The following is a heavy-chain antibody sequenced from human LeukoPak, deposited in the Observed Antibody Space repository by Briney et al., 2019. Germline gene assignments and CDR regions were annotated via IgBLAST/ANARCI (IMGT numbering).Heavy chain of an antibody. V-gene: IGHV3-11*04. Sequence: LSLTCAVYGGSFSGYYWSWIRQPPGKGLEWVSYISSSGSTIYYADSVKGRFTISRDNAKNSLYLQMNSLRAEDTAVYYCAREDQLIRDGYNYIDYWGQGTLVTVSS. CDR1: GGSFSGYY. D-gene: IGHD5-24*01. J-gene: IGHJ4*02. CDR3: AREDQLIRDGYNYIDY. CDR2: ISSSGSTI.